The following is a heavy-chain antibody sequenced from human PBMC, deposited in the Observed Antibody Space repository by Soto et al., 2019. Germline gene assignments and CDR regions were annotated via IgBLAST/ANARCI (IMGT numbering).Heavy chain of an antibody. D-gene: IGHD3-10*01. J-gene: IGHJ6*02. Sequence: ASVTVSCQASGYTFTSYAIHWVRQAPGQRLEWMGWINAGNGNTKYSQKFQGRVTITRDTSASTAYMELSSLRYEDTAVYYCAIAPGSGGMDVWGQGTTVTVSS. V-gene: IGHV1-3*01. CDR3: AIAPGSGGMDV. CDR2: INAGNGNT. CDR1: GYTFTSYA.